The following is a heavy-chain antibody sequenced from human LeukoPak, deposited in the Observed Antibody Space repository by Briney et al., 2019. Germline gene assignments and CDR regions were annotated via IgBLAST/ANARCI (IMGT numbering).Heavy chain of an antibody. CDR2: ISAYNGNT. Sequence: ASVKVSCKASGYTFTSYGISWVRQAPGQGLEWMGWISAYNGNTNYAQKLQGRVTMTTDTSTSTAYMELRSLRSDDTAVYYCARGWSYDILTGYRYYYYGMDVWGQGTTVTVS. CDR1: GYTFTSYG. D-gene: IGHD3-9*01. V-gene: IGHV1-18*01. CDR3: ARGWSYDILTGYRYYYYGMDV. J-gene: IGHJ6*02.